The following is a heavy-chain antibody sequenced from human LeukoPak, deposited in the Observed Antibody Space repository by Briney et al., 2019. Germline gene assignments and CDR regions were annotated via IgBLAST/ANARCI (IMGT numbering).Heavy chain of an antibody. J-gene: IGHJ4*02. V-gene: IGHV1-8*01. Sequence: ASVKVSCKASGYTFTSYDINWVRQATGQGLEWMGWMNPNSGNTGYAQKFQGRVTMTRNTSISTAYMELSSLRSEDTAVYYCARVVHPRGRDFWSGYFVVPGGYFDYWGQGTLVTVSS. D-gene: IGHD3-3*01. CDR1: GYTFTSYD. CDR3: ARVVHPRGRDFWSGYFVVPGGYFDY. CDR2: MNPNSGNT.